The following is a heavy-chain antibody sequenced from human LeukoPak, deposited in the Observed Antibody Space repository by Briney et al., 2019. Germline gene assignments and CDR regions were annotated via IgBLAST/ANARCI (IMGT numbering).Heavy chain of an antibody. CDR2: IIPIFGTA. CDR3: ARDKCSGGSCLGSALYYFDY. V-gene: IGHV1-69*06. CDR1: GYTCTSYG. Sequence: SVKVSCKASGYTCTSYGISWVRQAPGQGLEWMGGIIPIFGTANYAQKFQGRVTITADKSTSTAYMELSSLRSEDTAVYYCARDKCSGGSCLGSALYYFDYWGQGTLVTVSS. J-gene: IGHJ4*02. D-gene: IGHD2-15*01.